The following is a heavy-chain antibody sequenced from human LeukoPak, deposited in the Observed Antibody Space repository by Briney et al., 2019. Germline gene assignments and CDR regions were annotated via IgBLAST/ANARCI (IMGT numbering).Heavy chain of an antibody. CDR3: ARKRLRYFDWLRPNDAFDI. Sequence: ASVKVSCKASGYTFTGYYMHWVRQAPGQGLEWMGWINPNSGGTNYAQKFQGRVTMTRDTSISTAYMELSRLRSDDTAVYYCARKRLRYFDWLRPNDAFDIWGQGTMVAVSS. V-gene: IGHV1-2*02. D-gene: IGHD3-9*01. CDR2: INPNSGGT. J-gene: IGHJ3*02. CDR1: GYTFTGYY.